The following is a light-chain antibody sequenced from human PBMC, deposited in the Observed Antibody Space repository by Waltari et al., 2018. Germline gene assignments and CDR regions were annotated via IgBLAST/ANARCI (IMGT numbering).Light chain of an antibody. Sequence: SYELTQPPSVSVSPGQTASITCSGDELGDKYVCWYQQKPGQSPMLVIYQDGERPSGIPERFSGSNSGNTATLTICGTQAMDEADYYCQAWDTSTGVFGGGTELTVL. CDR3: QAWDTSTGV. CDR1: ELGDKY. V-gene: IGLV3-1*01. CDR2: QDG. J-gene: IGLJ2*01.